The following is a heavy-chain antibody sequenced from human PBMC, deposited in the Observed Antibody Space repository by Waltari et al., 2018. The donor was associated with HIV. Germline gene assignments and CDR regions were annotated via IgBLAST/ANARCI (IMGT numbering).Heavy chain of an antibody. CDR3: ATAPPRGITGTEEAFDI. D-gene: IGHD1-20*01. J-gene: IGHJ3*02. CDR1: GYTLNALS. CDR2: FDPEDGET. Sequence: QVQLVQSGAEVKTPGASVKVSCKVSGYTLNALSMHWVRPAPGKGLEWMGGFDPEDGETIYAQKFQGRVTRTEDTSTDTAYMELSSLRSEDTAVYYCATAPPRGITGTEEAFDIWGQGTMVTVSS. V-gene: IGHV1-24*01.